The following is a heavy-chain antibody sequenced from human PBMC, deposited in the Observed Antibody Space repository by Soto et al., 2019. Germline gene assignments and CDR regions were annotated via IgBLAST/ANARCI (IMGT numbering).Heavy chain of an antibody. CDR3: ARDATYSSSWHIWFDP. Sequence: ASVKVSFKASGGTFSSYAISWVRQAPGQGLEWMGGIIPIFGTANYAQKFQGRVTITADKSTSTAYMELSSLRSEDTAVYYCARDATYSSSWHIWFDPWGQGTLVTVSS. CDR2: IIPIFGTA. V-gene: IGHV1-69*06. D-gene: IGHD6-13*01. CDR1: GGTFSSYA. J-gene: IGHJ5*02.